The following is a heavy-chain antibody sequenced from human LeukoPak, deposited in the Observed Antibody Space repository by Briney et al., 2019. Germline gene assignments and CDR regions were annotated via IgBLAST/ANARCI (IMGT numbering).Heavy chain of an antibody. CDR2: VEYSGST. Sequence: SETLSLTCIVSGGSISSSLYYWGWIRQPPGKGLEWIGSVEYSGSTYYNPSLKSRVTISIDTSRNQFSLNLTSVTAADTAVYYCARDSPSVTSNPQWGQGTLVTVSS. CDR3: ARDSPSVTSNPQ. D-gene: IGHD4-17*01. CDR1: GGSISSSLYY. J-gene: IGHJ4*02. V-gene: IGHV4-39*07.